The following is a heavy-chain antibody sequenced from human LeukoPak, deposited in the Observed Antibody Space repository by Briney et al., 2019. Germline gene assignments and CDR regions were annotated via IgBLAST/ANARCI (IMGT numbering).Heavy chain of an antibody. CDR3: ARDPGWTGIDY. Sequence: GGSLRLSCTASAXTLSTYNMNWVRQAPGKGLEWVSYISSSSSSSIYYADSVKGRFTISRDNAKNSLYLQMSSLRDEDTAVYYCARDPGWTGIDYWGQGTLVTVSS. CDR2: ISSSSSSSI. V-gene: IGHV3-48*02. CDR1: AXTLSTYN. D-gene: IGHD3-10*01. J-gene: IGHJ4*02.